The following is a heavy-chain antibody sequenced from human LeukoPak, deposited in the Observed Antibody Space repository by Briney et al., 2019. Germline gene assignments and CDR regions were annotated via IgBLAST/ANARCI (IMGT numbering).Heavy chain of an antibody. CDR2: IYYSGST. CDR3: ARDLGEMATMPRVFDY. D-gene: IGHD5-24*01. J-gene: IGHJ4*02. V-gene: IGHV4-59*01. CDR1: GGSISSYY. Sequence: SETLSLTCTVSGGSISSYYWSWIPQPPGKGLEWIGYIYYSGSTNYNPSLKSRVTISVDTSKNQFSLKLSSVTAADTAVYYCARDLGEMATMPRVFDYWGQGTLVTVSS.